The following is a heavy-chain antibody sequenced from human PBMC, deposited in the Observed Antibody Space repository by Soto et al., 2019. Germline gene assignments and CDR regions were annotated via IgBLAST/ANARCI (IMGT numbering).Heavy chain of an antibody. J-gene: IGHJ5*02. CDR1: GFTFSSYG. D-gene: IGHD6-13*01. Sequence: QVQLVESGGGVVQPGRSLSLSCAASGFTFSSYGMHWVRQAPGKGLEWVAVIWYDGSNKYYADSVKGRFTISRDNSKNTLYLQMNSLRAEDTAVYYCARVDSSSWSNWFDPWGQGTLVTVSS. CDR2: IWYDGSNK. CDR3: ARVDSSSWSNWFDP. V-gene: IGHV3-33*01.